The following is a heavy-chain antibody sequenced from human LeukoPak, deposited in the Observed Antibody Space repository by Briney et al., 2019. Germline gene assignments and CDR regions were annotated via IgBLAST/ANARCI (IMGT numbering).Heavy chain of an antibody. J-gene: IGHJ4*02. CDR3: ARAPNSLYCSGGSCYRDFDY. CDR1: GFTFSSYG. Sequence: GGSLRLSCAASGFTFSSYGMHWVRQAPGKGLEWVAVISYDGSNKYYADSVKGRFTISRDNSKNTLYLQMNSLRAEDTAVYYCARAPNSLYCSGGSCYRDFDYWGQGTLVTVSS. V-gene: IGHV3-30*19. D-gene: IGHD2-15*01. CDR2: ISYDGSNK.